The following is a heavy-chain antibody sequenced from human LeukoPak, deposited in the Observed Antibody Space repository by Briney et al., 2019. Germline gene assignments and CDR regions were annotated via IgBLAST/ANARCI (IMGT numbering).Heavy chain of an antibody. CDR3: ARGPEGSSLNWFDP. Sequence: LPGGSLRLSCAVSGFAFGSEAMSWVRQSPARGLEWVASISPGGGTTYYADYVKGRFTISRDNSNNTLYVQMNSLRAEDTAVYYCARGPEGSSLNWFDPWGQGTLVTVSS. CDR1: GFAFGSEA. V-gene: IGHV3-23*01. D-gene: IGHD1-14*01. CDR2: ISPGGGTT. J-gene: IGHJ5*02.